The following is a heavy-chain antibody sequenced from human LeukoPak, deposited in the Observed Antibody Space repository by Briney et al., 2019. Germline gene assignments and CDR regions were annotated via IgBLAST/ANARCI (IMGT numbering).Heavy chain of an antibody. J-gene: IGHJ4*02. CDR2: IYYSGST. Sequence: SETLSLTCTVSGGSISSSSYYWGWIRQPPGKGLERIGSIYYSGSTYYNPSLKSRVTISVDTSKNQFSLKLSSVTAADTAVYYCARVIAAAGGGIDYWGQGTLVTVSS. V-gene: IGHV4-39*07. CDR3: ARVIAAAGGGIDY. D-gene: IGHD6-13*01. CDR1: GGSISSSSYY.